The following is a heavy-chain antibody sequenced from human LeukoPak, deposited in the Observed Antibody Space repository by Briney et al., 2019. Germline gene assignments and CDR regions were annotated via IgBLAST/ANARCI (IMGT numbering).Heavy chain of an antibody. Sequence: SETLSLTCTVSVGSISSYYWSWIRQPPGKGLEWIGYIYYSGSTNYNPSLKSRVTISVDTSKNQFSLKLSSVTAADTAVYYCAREVEAYDSSGYYYDYWGQGTLVTVSS. CDR1: VGSISSYY. J-gene: IGHJ4*02. V-gene: IGHV4-59*01. CDR3: AREVEAYDSSGYYYDY. D-gene: IGHD3-22*01. CDR2: IYYSGST.